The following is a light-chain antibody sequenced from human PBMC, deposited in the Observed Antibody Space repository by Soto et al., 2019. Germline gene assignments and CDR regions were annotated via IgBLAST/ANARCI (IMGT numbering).Light chain of an antibody. CDR2: DAS. J-gene: IGKJ1*01. Sequence: EIVMTQSPATLSVSPGGRATLSCRASQSISDTLAWYQQKPGQAPRLLIYDASNRATGIPARFSGSGSGTDFTLTISSLEPEDFAVYYCQQRSNWPGTFGQGTKVDIK. V-gene: IGKV3-11*01. CDR3: QQRSNWPGT. CDR1: QSISDT.